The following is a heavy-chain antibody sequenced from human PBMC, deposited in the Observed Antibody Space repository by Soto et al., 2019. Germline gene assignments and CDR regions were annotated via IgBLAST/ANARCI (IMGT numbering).Heavy chain of an antibody. CDR2: IYATGTT. V-gene: IGHV4-4*07. J-gene: IGHJ5*02. CDR1: GASISGFY. CDR3: VRDGTKTLRDWFDP. Sequence: SETLWLTCTVSGASISGFYGCWIRKSAGKGLEWIGRIYATGTTDYNPSLKSRVMMSVDTSKKQFSVKLRSVTAADTAVYYCVRDGTKTLRDWFDPWGQGIAVTVPQ. D-gene: IGHD1-1*01.